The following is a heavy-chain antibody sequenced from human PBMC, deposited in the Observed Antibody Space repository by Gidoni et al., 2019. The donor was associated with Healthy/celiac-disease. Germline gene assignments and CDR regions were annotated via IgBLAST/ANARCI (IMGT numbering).Heavy chain of an antibody. V-gene: IGHV1-18*01. Sequence: QVQLVQSGAEVKTPGASVKVSSKASGHTFTSDGISWVRQAPGQGLEWMGWISAYNGNTNYAQKLQGRVTMTTDTSTSTAYMELRSLRSDDTAVYYCARGLSEWWLQQNFDYWGQGTLVTVSS. CDR1: GHTFTSDG. J-gene: IGHJ4*02. D-gene: IGHD5-12*01. CDR2: ISAYNGNT. CDR3: ARGLSEWWLQQNFDY.